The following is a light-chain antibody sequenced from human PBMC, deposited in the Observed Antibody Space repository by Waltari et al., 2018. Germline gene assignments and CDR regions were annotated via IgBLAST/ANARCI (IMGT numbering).Light chain of an antibody. V-gene: IGKV3-11*01. Sequence: EIVLTQSPATLSLSPGERATLPCRASQRVSSYLAWYQQQPGQAPRLLISDASNRATGIPARFSGSVSGTDFTLTITSLEPEDFTVYYCQHRSDWPLTFGGGTKVEIK. CDR1: QRVSSY. CDR3: QHRSDWPLT. CDR2: DAS. J-gene: IGKJ4*01.